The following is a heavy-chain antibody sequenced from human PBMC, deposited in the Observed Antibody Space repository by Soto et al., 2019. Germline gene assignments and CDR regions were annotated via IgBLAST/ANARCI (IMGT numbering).Heavy chain of an antibody. CDR2: IYHTGNT. Sequence: QVQLQESGPGLLKPSGALSLTCDVSGVSVSSTNWWTWVRRTPGKGLEWIGEIYHTGNTNYNPSLQSRLIISIDTSKNQFSLKLDSVTAADTAVYSCAAHRGPTSGPLDYWGQGIVVTVSS. CDR1: GVSVSSTNW. D-gene: IGHD2-8*02. CDR3: AAHRGPTSGPLDY. V-gene: IGHV4-4*02. J-gene: IGHJ4*02.